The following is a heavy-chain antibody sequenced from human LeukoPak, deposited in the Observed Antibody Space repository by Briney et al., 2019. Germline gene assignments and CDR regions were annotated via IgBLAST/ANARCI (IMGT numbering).Heavy chain of an antibody. CDR1: GFTFSDYY. J-gene: IGHJ4*02. V-gene: IGHV3-11*01. D-gene: IGHD1-1*01. CDR2: ISSSGHII. Sequence: PGGSLRLSCAASGFTFSDYYMSWIRQAPGKGLQWVSYISSSGHIIYYADSVKGRFTISRDNAKNSLYLQMNSLRAEDTAVYYCARDRGTWNDDGFDYWGQGTLVTVSS. CDR3: ARDRGTWNDDGFDY.